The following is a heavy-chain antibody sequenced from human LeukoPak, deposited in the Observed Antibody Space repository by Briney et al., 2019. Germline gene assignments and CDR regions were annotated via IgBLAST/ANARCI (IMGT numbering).Heavy chain of an antibody. D-gene: IGHD5-18*01. CDR1: GGSISSSSYY. J-gene: IGHJ4*02. CDR3: ARPLNTAMVTPFDY. Sequence: SETLSLTCTVSGGSISSSSYYWGWIRQPPGKGLEWIGSIYYSGSTYYNPSLKSRVTISVDTSKNQFSLKLSSVTAADTAVYYCARPLNTAMVTPFDYWGQGTLVTVSS. V-gene: IGHV4-39*01. CDR2: IYYSGST.